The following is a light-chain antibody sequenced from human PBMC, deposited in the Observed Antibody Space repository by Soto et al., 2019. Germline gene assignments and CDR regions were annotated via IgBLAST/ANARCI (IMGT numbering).Light chain of an antibody. CDR2: GNN. Sequence: QSVLTQPPSVSGAPGQRVTISCTGSSSNIGAGSDVHWYQQLPGTAPQLLIYGNNNRPSGVPDRFSGSKSGTSASLDITGLQAEDEADYYCQSYDSSLEVFGTGTKVTVL. CDR1: SSNIGAGSD. V-gene: IGLV1-40*01. J-gene: IGLJ1*01. CDR3: QSYDSSLEV.